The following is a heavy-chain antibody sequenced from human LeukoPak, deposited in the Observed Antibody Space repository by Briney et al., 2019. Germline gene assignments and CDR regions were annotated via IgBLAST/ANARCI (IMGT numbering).Heavy chain of an antibody. CDR3: ARRKQLADTAYYYYYYMDV. V-gene: IGHV3-48*03. Sequence: QPGGSLRLSCAASGFTFSSYEMNWVRQAPGKGLEWVSYISSSGSTIYYADSVKGRFTISRDNAKNSLYLQMNSLRAEDTAVYYCARRKQLADTAYYYYYYMDVWGKGTTVTVSS. J-gene: IGHJ6*03. CDR1: GFTFSSYE. D-gene: IGHD6-6*01. CDR2: ISSSGSTI.